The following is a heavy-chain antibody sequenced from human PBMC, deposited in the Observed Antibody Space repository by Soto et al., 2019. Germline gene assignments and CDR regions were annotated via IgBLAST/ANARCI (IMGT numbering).Heavy chain of an antibody. CDR3: AKDRRAGGNYGFYSDF. J-gene: IGHJ4*02. CDR2: SSATGAGT. D-gene: IGHD1-7*01. CDR1: GVTFSSYG. V-gene: IGHV3-23*01. Sequence: EVQLLDSGGGLVQPGGSLRLSCAASGVTFSSYGMTWVRQAPGKGLEWVSFSSATGAGTYYADSVKGRFTISRDDSKNTLYLHMTRLRADDTAVYYCAKDRRAGGNYGFYSDFWGQGALVIVSS.